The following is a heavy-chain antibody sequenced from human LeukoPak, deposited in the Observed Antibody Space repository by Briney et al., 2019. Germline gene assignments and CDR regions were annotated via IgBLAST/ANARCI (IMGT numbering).Heavy chain of an antibody. CDR1: GFTFSGFW. CDR2: IKQDGSKK. D-gene: IGHD3-16*01. CDR3: AREGWGGFDY. V-gene: IGHV3-7*01. J-gene: IGHJ4*02. Sequence: GGSLRLSCAASGFTFSGFWMSWVSQSPGKGLEWVANIKQDGSKKEYVDSAKGRFTISRDNAKNSLYLQMDSLRADDTAMYYCAREGWGGFDYWGQGTLVTVSS.